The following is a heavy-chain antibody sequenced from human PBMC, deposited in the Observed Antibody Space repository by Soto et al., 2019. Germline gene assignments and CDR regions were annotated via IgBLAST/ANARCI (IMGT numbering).Heavy chain of an antibody. V-gene: IGHV1-18*01. CDR2: ISAYNGNT. J-gene: IGHJ3*02. CDR3: ARGSTGHYDYVWGTPTYAFDI. Sequence: ASVKVSCKASGGTFSSYAISWVRQAPGQGLEWMGWISAYNGNTNYAQKLQGRVTMTTDTSTSTAYMELRSLRSDDTAVYYCARGSTGHYDYVWGTPTYAFDIWGQGTMVTVSS. D-gene: IGHD3-16*01. CDR1: GGTFSSYA.